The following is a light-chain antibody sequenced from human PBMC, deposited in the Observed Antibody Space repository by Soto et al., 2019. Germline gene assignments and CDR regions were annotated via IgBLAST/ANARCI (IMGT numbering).Light chain of an antibody. J-gene: IGKJ1*01. CDR2: GAS. CDR1: QSVDTTF. V-gene: IGKV3-20*01. CDR3: QQYRSSVT. Sequence: EIGWTQSPGSMSLSPGQRATLSGRASQSVDTTFFAWYQKKPGQAPRLLIYGASKRATGIPDRFSGSGSGTDFPLIISRLEPEDVTVYYCQQYRSSVTFGQGTKVEIK.